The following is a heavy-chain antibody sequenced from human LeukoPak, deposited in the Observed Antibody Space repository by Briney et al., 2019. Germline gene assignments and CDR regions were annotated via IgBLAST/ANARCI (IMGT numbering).Heavy chain of an antibody. CDR3: ARDRSGWYGYFEF. CDR1: GFNVSSNY. D-gene: IGHD6-19*01. Sequence: PGGSLRLSCAASGFNVSSNYVNWVRQAPGKGLEWVSVIYTGGSTYYSDSVKDRFTISRDNSKNTLYLQMNSLRAEDTAVYYCARDRSGWYGYFEFWGRGTLVTVSS. V-gene: IGHV3-66*01. J-gene: IGHJ2*01. CDR2: IYTGGST.